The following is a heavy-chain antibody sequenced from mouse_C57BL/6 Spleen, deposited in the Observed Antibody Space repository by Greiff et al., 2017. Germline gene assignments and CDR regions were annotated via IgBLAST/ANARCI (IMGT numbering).Heavy chain of an antibody. V-gene: IGHV1-15*01. CDR3: TMVTTVVASFDY. J-gene: IGHJ2*01. CDR1: GYTFTDYE. CDR2: IDPETGGT. Sequence: VHLVESGAELVRPGASVTLSCKASGYTFTDYEMHWVKQTPVHGLEWIGAIDPETGGTAYKQKFKGKAILTADRSSSTAYMELRSLTSEDSAVYYCTMVTTVVASFDYWGQGTTHTVSS. D-gene: IGHD1-1*01.